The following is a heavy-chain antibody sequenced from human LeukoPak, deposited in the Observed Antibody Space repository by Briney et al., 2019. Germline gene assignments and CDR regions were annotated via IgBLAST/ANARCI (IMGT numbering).Heavy chain of an antibody. V-gene: IGHV3-66*01. D-gene: IGHD1-7*01. CDR3: ASCRWNYHYFQS. Sequence: GGSLRLSCAASEFTVSSYYMTWVRQAPGEGLEWVSLIYTGGNTYYADSVKDGFTISRDISRNTLYLQMNSLRADDTAVYYCASCRWNYHYFQSWGQGTLVTVSS. CDR2: IYTGGNT. J-gene: IGHJ4*02. CDR1: EFTVSSYY.